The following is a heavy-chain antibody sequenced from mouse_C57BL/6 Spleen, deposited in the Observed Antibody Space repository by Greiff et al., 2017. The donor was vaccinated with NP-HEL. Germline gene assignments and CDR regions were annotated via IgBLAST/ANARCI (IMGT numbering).Heavy chain of an antibody. J-gene: IGHJ2*01. CDR2: IYPSDSET. CDR3: ARERGTTVVADY. Sequence: VQLQQPGAELVRPGSSVKLSCKASGYTFTSYWMDWVKQRPGQGLEWIGNIYPSDSETHYNQKFKDKATLTVDKSSSTAYMQLSSLTSEDSAVYYCARERGTTVVADYWGQGTTLTVSS. D-gene: IGHD1-1*01. V-gene: IGHV1-61*01. CDR1: GYTFTSYW.